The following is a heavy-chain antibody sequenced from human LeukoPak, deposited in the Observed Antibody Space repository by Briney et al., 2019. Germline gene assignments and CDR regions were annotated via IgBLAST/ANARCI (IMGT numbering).Heavy chain of an antibody. J-gene: IGHJ3*02. D-gene: IGHD3-22*01. CDR3: ARDSYYDSSGYYLDAFDI. CDR1: GFTFSSYS. V-gene: IGHV3-21*01. CDR2: ISSSSSYI. Sequence: PGGSLRLSCAASGFTFSSYSMNWVRQAPGKGLEWVSSISSSSSYIYYADSVKGRFTISRDSAKNSLYLQMNSLRAEDTAVYYCARDSYYDSSGYYLDAFDIWGQGTMVTVSS.